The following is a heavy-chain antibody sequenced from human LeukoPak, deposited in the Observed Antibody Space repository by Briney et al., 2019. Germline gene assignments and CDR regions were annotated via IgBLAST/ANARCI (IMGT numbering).Heavy chain of an antibody. V-gene: IGHV3-20*04. Sequence: GGSLRLSCAASEFIFADYGMTWVRQPPGKRLEWVSAINWNGGSTGYADSVKGRFTISRDNVKNSLYLQMNSLRAEDTAVYYCARDQIRLVPYFDYWGQGTLVTVSS. CDR1: EFIFADYG. CDR2: INWNGGST. D-gene: IGHD6-19*01. J-gene: IGHJ4*02. CDR3: ARDQIRLVPYFDY.